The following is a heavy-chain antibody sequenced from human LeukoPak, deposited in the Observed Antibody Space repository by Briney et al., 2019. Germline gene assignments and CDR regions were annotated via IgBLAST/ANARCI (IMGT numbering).Heavy chain of an antibody. V-gene: IGHV1-46*01. CDR2: INPSGGGT. Sequence: ASVKVSCKASGYTFISYYMHWVRQAPGQGLEWMGIINPSGGGTSYAQKFQGRVTMTRDMSTNTFYMELSSLRFGDTAVYYCARDVSYSGSRDAWWFDPWGQGTLVTVSS. D-gene: IGHD6-13*01. J-gene: IGHJ5*02. CDR1: GYTFISYY. CDR3: ARDVSYSGSRDAWWFDP.